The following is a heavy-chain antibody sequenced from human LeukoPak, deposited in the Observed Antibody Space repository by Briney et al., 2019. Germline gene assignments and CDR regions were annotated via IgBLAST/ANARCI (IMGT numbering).Heavy chain of an antibody. CDR1: GGSFSSSDYY. Sequence: PSETLSLTCTVSGGSFSSSDYYWGWIRQPPGKGLEWIGSIYYSGTTYYNPSLKSRVTISVDTSKKQFSLKLSSVTAADTAVYYCARSYFPDYYDSSGYPNDAFDIWGQGTLVTVSS. D-gene: IGHD3-22*01. J-gene: IGHJ3*02. CDR2: IYYSGTT. V-gene: IGHV4-39*01. CDR3: ARSYFPDYYDSSGYPNDAFDI.